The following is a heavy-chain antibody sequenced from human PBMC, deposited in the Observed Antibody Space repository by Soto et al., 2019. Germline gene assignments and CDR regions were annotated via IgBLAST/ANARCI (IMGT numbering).Heavy chain of an antibody. CDR3: AASIFYYGMDV. CDR1: GYTFTNYW. J-gene: IGHJ6*02. CDR2: IYPGDSGT. Sequence: PGESLKISCKGSGYTFTNYWIGWVPQMPGKGLEWMGIIYPGDSGTKYNPSFQGQVTISADKSITTTYLQWSSLKASDTAIYYCAASIFYYGMDVWGQGTTVTVSS. V-gene: IGHV5-51*01.